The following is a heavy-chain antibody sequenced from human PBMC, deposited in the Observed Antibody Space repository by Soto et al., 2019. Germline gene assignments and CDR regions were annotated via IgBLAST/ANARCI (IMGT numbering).Heavy chain of an antibody. D-gene: IGHD5-18*01. Sequence: SETLSLTCAVYGGSFSGYYWSWIRQPPGKGLEWIGEINHSGSTNYNPSLKSRVTISVDTSKNQFSLKLSSVTAADTAVYYCARGLRAYSYARCLDYWGQGTLVTVSS. J-gene: IGHJ4*02. CDR1: GGSFSGYY. CDR3: ARGLRAYSYARCLDY. CDR2: INHSGST. V-gene: IGHV4-34*01.